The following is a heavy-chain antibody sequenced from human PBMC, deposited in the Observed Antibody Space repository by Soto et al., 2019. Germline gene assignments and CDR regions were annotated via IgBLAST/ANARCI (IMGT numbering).Heavy chain of an antibody. CDR1: GFTFRSYG. CDR2: IWYDGSNK. CDR3: ARGGSGSYTEPTTYYYYYGMDV. V-gene: IGHV3-33*01. D-gene: IGHD3-10*01. J-gene: IGHJ6*02. Sequence: GGSLGLSCAASGFTFRSYGMHWVRKAPGKGLEWVAVIWYDGSNKYYADSVKGRFTISRDNSKNTLYLQMNSLRAEDTAVYYSARGGSGSYTEPTTYYYYYGMDVWGQGTTVTVSS.